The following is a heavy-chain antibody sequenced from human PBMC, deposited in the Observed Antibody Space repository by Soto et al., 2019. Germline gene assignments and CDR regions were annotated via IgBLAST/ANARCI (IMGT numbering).Heavy chain of an antibody. CDR1: GFIFSNSA. Sequence: GGSLRLSCAGSGFIFSNSAFQWVRQAPGKGLEWVALISYDGNNKYYADSVKGRFTISRDNSKNTLYLQMHSLRADDTAVYYCAREVASYDRSGFFDYWGQGALVTVSS. V-gene: IGHV3-30-3*01. CDR2: ISYDGNNK. CDR3: AREVASYDRSGFFDY. J-gene: IGHJ4*02. D-gene: IGHD3-22*01.